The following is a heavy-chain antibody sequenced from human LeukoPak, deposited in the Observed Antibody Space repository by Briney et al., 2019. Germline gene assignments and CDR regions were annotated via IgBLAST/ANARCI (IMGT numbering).Heavy chain of an antibody. D-gene: IGHD2-2*01. Sequence: GGSLRLSCAASGFTFSNAWMSWVRQAPGKGLEWVGRIKSKTDGGTTDYAAPVKGRFTISRDDSKNTLYLQMNSLKTEDTAVYYCTTANLGSKGYCSSTSCIGDYWGQGTLVTVSS. CDR3: TTANLGSKGYCSSTSCIGDY. J-gene: IGHJ4*02. V-gene: IGHV3-15*01. CDR2: IKSKTDGGTT. CDR1: GFTFSNAW.